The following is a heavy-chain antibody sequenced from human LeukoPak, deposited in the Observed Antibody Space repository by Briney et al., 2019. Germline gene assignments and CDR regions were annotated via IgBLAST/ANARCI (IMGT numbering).Heavy chain of an antibody. CDR1: GYTFTNYY. V-gene: IGHV1-46*01. Sequence: GASVKISCKASGYTFTNYYMHWVRQAPGQGLEWMGIINPSDGSRSYAQKFQGRVTMTRDTSKSTVYMELSSLGSEDTAAYYCVRAYNREAVTGPTNAPLDYWGQGTLVPVSS. CDR2: INPSDGSR. J-gene: IGHJ4*02. D-gene: IGHD6-19*01. CDR3: VRAYNREAVTGPTNAPLDY.